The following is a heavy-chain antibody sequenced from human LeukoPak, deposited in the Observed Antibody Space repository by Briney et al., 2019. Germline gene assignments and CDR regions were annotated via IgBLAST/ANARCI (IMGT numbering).Heavy chain of an antibody. Sequence: GGSLRLSCATSGFSLSSYWMIWVRQAPGKGLEWVANINQDGSEKNYVDSVKGRFTISRDNAKNPLYLQMNSLRAEDTAVYYCARARYCDYWGQGTLVTVSS. CDR3: ARARYCDY. J-gene: IGHJ4*02. CDR2: INQDGSEK. V-gene: IGHV3-7*01. D-gene: IGHD2-15*01. CDR1: GFSLSSYW.